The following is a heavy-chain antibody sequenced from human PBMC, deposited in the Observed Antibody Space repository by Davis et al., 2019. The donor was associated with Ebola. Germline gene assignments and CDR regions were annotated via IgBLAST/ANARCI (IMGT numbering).Heavy chain of an antibody. J-gene: IGHJ6*02. D-gene: IGHD2-15*01. CDR2: IFYDGRKK. V-gene: IGHV3-33*01. CDR3: ARGGDIVVAVGDHWGALDV. CDR1: GFTFSTYG. Sequence: GESLKISCAASGFTFSTYGMHWVRQAPGKGLEWVAVIFYDGRKKYYADSVKGRFTISRDNSKNTLYLQMSSLRAEDTAVYYCARGGDIVVAVGDHWGALDVWGQGTTVTVSS.